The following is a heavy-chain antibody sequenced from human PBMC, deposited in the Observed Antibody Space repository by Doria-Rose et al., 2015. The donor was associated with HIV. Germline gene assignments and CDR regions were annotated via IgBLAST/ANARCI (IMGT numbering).Heavy chain of an antibody. CDR3: ARIKSSRCYHKYYFDF. J-gene: IGHJ4*02. D-gene: IGHD6-13*01. V-gene: IGHV2-26*01. CDR2: IFSDDER. CDR1: GVSLSSPGMG. Sequence: QITLKESGPVLVKPTETLTLTCTVSGVSLSSPGMGVSWIRQPPGKALEWLANIFSDDERSYKPSLKSRLTISRSTSNGQVVVTMTDMDPVDTATYYCARIKSSRCYHKYYFDFWGQRTLVIVSA.